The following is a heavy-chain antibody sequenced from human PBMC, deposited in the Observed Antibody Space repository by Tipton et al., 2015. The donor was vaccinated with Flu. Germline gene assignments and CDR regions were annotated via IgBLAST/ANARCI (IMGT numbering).Heavy chain of an antibody. D-gene: IGHD2-21*02. J-gene: IGHJ4*02. CDR1: GYTFSNYY. Sequence: VQLVQSGAEVKKPGASVMVSCKASGYTFSNYYIHWIRQAPGQGLEWMAIINPGDNFINSAPKFQGRLTLTGDTSTDTVYMELTGLTSEDTALYYCARGLPPIHLVVVTAPYFDSWGQGTLVTVSS. CDR2: INPGDNFI. CDR3: ARGLPPIHLVVVTAPYFDS. V-gene: IGHV1-46*01.